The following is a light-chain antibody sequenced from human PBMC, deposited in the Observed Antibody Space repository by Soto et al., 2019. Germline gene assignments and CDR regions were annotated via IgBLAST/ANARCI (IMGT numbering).Light chain of an antibody. CDR2: AAS. V-gene: IGKV1-39*01. CDR3: PQLYSIPLT. CDR1: QAISNY. J-gene: IGKJ4*01. Sequence: DIQMTQSPSSLSASVGDRVIITCRASQAISNYLNWYQQKPGKAPQLLIYAASSLQSGVPSRFSGSGSGTDFTITVSSLQPEDFATFYCPQLYSIPLTFGGGTKVEIK.